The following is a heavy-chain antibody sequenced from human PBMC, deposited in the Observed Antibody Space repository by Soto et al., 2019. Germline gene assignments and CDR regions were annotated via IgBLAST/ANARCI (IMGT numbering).Heavy chain of an antibody. J-gene: IGHJ4*02. CDR2: ISGSGSST. V-gene: IGHV3-23*01. D-gene: IGHD6-13*01. CDR3: ARGSLWYSSDY. Sequence: GGSLRLSCAASGFAFSSYGMSWVRQAPGKGLEWVSGISGSGSSTFYTDSVKGRFSTARDNSKNTLYLQMNSLRAEDTAVYYCARGSLWYSSDYWGQGTLVTVSS. CDR1: GFAFSSYG.